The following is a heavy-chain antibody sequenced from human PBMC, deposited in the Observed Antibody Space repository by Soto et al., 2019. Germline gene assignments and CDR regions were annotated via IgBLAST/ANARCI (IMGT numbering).Heavy chain of an antibody. CDR2: FDPEDGET. V-gene: IGHV1-24*01. D-gene: IGHD5-12*01. Sequence: ASVKVSCKVSGYTLTELSMHWVRQAPGKGLEWMGGFDPEDGETIYAQKFRGRVTMTEDTSTSTAYMELSSLRSDDTAVYYCARDRTRGYSGYDPPGGQ. CDR3: ARDRTRGYSGYDPP. J-gene: IGHJ3*01. CDR1: GYTLTELS.